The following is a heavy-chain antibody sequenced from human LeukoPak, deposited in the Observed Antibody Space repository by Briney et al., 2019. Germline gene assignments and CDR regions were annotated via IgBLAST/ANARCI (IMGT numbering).Heavy chain of an antibody. D-gene: IGHD4-17*01. CDR3: ARADYAYFDY. J-gene: IGHJ4*02. Sequence: GGSLRLSCRVSGFTVSRSYMTWVRQAPGKGLEWVSVIYSGGSTYYAGSVKGRFTISRDNSKNTLYLQMNSLRAEDTAVYYCARADYAYFDYWGQGTLVTVSS. CDR1: GFTVSRSY. CDR2: IYSGGST. V-gene: IGHV3-53*01.